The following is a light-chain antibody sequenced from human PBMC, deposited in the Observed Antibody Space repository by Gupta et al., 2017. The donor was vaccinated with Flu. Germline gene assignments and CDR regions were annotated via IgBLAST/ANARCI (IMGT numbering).Light chain of an antibody. V-gene: IGKV1-17*01. CDR3: QQHNRYPLT. Sequence: DIPMTPSPPSLPASVGDRVTITCRASQGIGNDLDWYQQKPGEAPQRLIFGASNLQSGVPSRFSGSGSGTEFTLTISSLQPEDFATYYCQQHNRYPLTFGQGTKVEVK. J-gene: IGKJ1*01. CDR2: GAS. CDR1: QGIGND.